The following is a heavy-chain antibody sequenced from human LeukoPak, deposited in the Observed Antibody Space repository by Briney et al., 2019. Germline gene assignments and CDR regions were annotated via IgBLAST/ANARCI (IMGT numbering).Heavy chain of an antibody. V-gene: IGHV3-21*04. CDR1: GFTFSSYS. CDR2: ISSSSSYI. D-gene: IGHD1-26*01. CDR3: ARDRAIVGADHDAFDI. J-gene: IGHJ3*02. Sequence: GGSLRLSCAASGFTFSSYSMNWVRQAPGKGLEWVSSISSSSSYIYYADSVKGRFTISRDNAKNSLYLQMNSLRAEDTALYYCARDRAIVGADHDAFDIWGQGTMVTVSS.